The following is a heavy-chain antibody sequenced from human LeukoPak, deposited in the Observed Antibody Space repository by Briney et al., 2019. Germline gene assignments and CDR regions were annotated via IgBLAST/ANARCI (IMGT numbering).Heavy chain of an antibody. CDR1: GFTFSNYA. CDR3: AKVSGNYYDSSGYLDY. Sequence: GGSLRPSCAASGFTFSNYAMNWVRQAPGKGLEWVSAISGSGGSTYYADSVKGRFTISRDNSKNTLYLQMNSLRAEDTAVYYCAKVSGNYYDSSGYLDYWGQGTLVTVSS. CDR2: ISGSGGST. V-gene: IGHV3-23*01. J-gene: IGHJ4*02. D-gene: IGHD3-22*01.